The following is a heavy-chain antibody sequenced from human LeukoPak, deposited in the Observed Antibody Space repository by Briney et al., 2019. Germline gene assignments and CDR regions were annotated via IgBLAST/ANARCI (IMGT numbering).Heavy chain of an antibody. CDR1: GFTFSSYA. J-gene: IGHJ4*02. Sequence: GGSLRLSCAASGFTFSSYAMSWVRQAPGKGLEWVSGISASGGSTNYADSVKGRFTSSRDNSKNTLYLQMNSLRAEDTAVYYCAKDLDYGDHTVDYWGQGTLVTVSS. CDR3: AKDLDYGDHTVDY. V-gene: IGHV3-23*01. CDR2: ISASGGST. D-gene: IGHD4-17*01.